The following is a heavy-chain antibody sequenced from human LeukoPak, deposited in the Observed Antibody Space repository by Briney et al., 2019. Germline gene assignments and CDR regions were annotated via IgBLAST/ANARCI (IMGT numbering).Heavy chain of an antibody. J-gene: IGHJ6*03. Sequence: GASVTVSCKASGYTFTSYDINWVRQATGQGLEWMGWMNPNSGNTGYAQKFQGRVTMTRNTSISTAYMELSSLRSEDTAVYYCARGIRYGGYVFPLQQLYYYYMDVWGKGTTVTISS. CDR2: MNPNSGNT. CDR3: ARGIRYGGYVFPLQQLYYYYMDV. D-gene: IGHD5-12*01. CDR1: GYTFTSYD. V-gene: IGHV1-8*01.